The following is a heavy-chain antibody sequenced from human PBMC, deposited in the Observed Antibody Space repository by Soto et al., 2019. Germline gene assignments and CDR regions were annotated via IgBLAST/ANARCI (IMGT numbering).Heavy chain of an antibody. V-gene: IGHV1-8*01. D-gene: IGHD3-10*01. Sequence: ASGKVSCKASGNTFTSYDMNWVRQATGHGLEWMGWINPNSGNIGYAQKFQGRVTMTRDTAIRTAYMEVSRLRSDDTPVYYCARGRASGSYYLLDSWGQGSLVAVSS. CDR1: GNTFTSYD. CDR3: ARGRASGSYYLLDS. CDR2: INPNSGNI. J-gene: IGHJ4*02.